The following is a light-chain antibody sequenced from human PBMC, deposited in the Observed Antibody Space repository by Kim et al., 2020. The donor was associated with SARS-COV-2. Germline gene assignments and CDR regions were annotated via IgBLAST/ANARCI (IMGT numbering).Light chain of an antibody. V-gene: IGLV2-14*03. J-gene: IGLJ3*02. CDR1: SSDVGGYNY. CDR3: SSYTSSNTLV. CDR2: DVS. Sequence: GQPITSSCPRTSSDVGGYNYVSCYQQHPGKAPKLMIYDVSKRPSGVSNRFSGSKSGNTASLTISGLQAEDEADYYCSSYTSSNTLVFGGGTQLTVL.